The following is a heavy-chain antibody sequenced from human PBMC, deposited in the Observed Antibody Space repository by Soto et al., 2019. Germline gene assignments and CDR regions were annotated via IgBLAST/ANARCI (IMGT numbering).Heavy chain of an antibody. CDR2: IKQDGSEK. J-gene: IGHJ4*02. CDR1: GFTFSHYW. CDR3: AREEEGTGYSSSWDYFDY. D-gene: IGHD6-13*01. Sequence: EVQLVESGGGLVQPGGSLRLSCTSSGFTFSHYWMTWVRQAPGKGLEWVANIKQDGSEKYYVDSVEGRFTISRDNAKNSLYLQMNSLRAEDTAMYYCAREEEGTGYSSSWDYFDYWGQGTQVTVSS. V-gene: IGHV3-7*01.